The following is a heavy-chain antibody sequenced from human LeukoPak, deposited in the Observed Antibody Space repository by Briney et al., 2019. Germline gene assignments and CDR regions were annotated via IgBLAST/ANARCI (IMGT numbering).Heavy chain of an antibody. D-gene: IGHD3-22*01. V-gene: IGHV3-74*01. CDR2: INNYGRRT. CDR1: GFTFGSYE. CDR3: ARISYDSSGYYDY. Sequence: GRSLRLSCAASGFTFGSYEINWVRHAPGNGLVWVLHINNYGRRTTYADSVKGRSTISRDNAKNTLYLQMNSLRAEDTAVYYCARISYDSSGYYDYWGQGTLVTVSS. J-gene: IGHJ4*02.